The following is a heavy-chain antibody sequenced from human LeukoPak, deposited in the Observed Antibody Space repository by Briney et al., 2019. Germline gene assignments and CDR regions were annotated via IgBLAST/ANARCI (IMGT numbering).Heavy chain of an antibody. Sequence: SETLSLTCTVSGGSISSYYWSWIRQPPGKGLEWIGEINHSGSTNYNPSLKSRVTISVDTSKNQFSLKLSSVTAADTAVYYCARGGPNYYGSGSYPDYWGQGTLVTVSS. J-gene: IGHJ4*02. CDR2: INHSGST. CDR3: ARGGPNYYGSGSYPDY. V-gene: IGHV4-34*01. D-gene: IGHD3-10*01. CDR1: GGSISSYY.